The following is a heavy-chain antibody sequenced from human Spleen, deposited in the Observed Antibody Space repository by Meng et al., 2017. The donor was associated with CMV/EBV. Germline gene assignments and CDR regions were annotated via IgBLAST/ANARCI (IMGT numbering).Heavy chain of an antibody. CDR2: IYYSGST. D-gene: IGHD3/OR15-3a*01. J-gene: IGHJ6*02. CDR3: ASRPRDWGPTYYYYGMDV. CDR1: GGSVSSGSYY. V-gene: IGHV4-61*01. Sequence: SETLSLTCTVSGGSVSSGSYYWSWIRQPPGKGLEWIGYIYYSGSTNYNPSLKSRVTISVDTSKNQFSLKLSSVTAADTAVYYCASRPRDWGPTYYYYGMDVWGQGTTVTVSS.